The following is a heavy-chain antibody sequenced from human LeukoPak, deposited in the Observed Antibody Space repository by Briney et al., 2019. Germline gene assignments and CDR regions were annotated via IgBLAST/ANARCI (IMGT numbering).Heavy chain of an antibody. Sequence: SETLSLTCTVSGGSISSGGYYWSWIRQHPGQGLEWIGYIYYSGSTYYNPSLKSRVTISVDTSKNQFSLKLSSVTAADTAVYYCARGGAMIVDFGAFDIWGQGTMVTVSS. CDR3: ARGGAMIVDFGAFDI. V-gene: IGHV4-31*03. J-gene: IGHJ3*02. CDR1: GGSISSGGYY. CDR2: IYYSGST. D-gene: IGHD3-22*01.